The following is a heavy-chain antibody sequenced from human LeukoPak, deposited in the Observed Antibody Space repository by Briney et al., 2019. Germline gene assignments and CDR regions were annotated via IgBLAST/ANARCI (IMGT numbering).Heavy chain of an antibody. J-gene: IGHJ4*02. V-gene: IGHV4-59*01. Sequence: SETLSLTCAVSGGSISSYYWSWIRQPPGKGLEWLGYIYYSGSTNYNPSLKSRVTISVDTSKNQFSLKLSSVTAADTAVYYCARAGSYDFWSGYYLADYWGQGTLVTVSS. CDR2: IYYSGST. CDR3: ARAGSYDFWSGYYLADY. CDR1: GGSISSYY. D-gene: IGHD3-3*01.